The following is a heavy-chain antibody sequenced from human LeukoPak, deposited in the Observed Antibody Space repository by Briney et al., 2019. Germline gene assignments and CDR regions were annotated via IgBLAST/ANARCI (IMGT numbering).Heavy chain of an antibody. V-gene: IGHV3-7*01. Sequence: PGGSLRLSCAASRFTFSSYWMSWVRQAPGKGLDWVANIKQDGSEKYYVDSVKGRFTISRDNAKNSLYLQMNSLRAEDTAVYYCARDMAAAGTDYWGQGTLVTVSS. J-gene: IGHJ4*02. D-gene: IGHD6-13*01. CDR3: ARDMAAAGTDY. CDR2: IKQDGSEK. CDR1: RFTFSSYW.